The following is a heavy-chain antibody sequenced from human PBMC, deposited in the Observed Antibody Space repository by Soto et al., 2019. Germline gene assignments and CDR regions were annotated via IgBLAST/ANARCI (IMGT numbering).Heavy chain of an antibody. Sequence: GGSLRLSCAASGFTFSSYAMHWVRQAPGKGLEWVAVISYDGSNKYYADSVKGRFTISRDNSKNTLYLQMNSLRAEDTAVYYCAKDLGGYNWMHISNGMEVWGQGTTVTVSS. CDR1: GFTFSSYA. CDR3: AKDLGGYNWMHISNGMEV. V-gene: IGHV3-30-3*01. CDR2: ISYDGSNK. J-gene: IGHJ6*02. D-gene: IGHD1-20*01.